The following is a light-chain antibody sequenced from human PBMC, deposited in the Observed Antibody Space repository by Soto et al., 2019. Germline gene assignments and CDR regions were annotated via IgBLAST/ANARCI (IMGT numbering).Light chain of an antibody. V-gene: IGKV3-11*01. CDR3: RQRSNWPLLT. Sequence: EIVLTQSPATLSLSPGERATLSCRASQSVSSYLAWYQQKPGQAPRLLIYDASNRATGIPARFSGSGSGTDCTLTISSLEPEDLALYYCRQRSNWPLLTFGGGTKVEIK. J-gene: IGKJ4*01. CDR2: DAS. CDR1: QSVSSY.